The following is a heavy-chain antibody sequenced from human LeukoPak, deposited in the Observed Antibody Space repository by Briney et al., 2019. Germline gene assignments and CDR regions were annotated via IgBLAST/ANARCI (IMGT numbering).Heavy chain of an antibody. CDR1: GFTFTKYA. Sequence: PGASLRLSCAASGFTFTKYAMTWVRRAPGRGLEWVSTISGAGAPAYYPDSVKGRFTTSRDNAKNTLYLQMNSLRAEDTAVYYCAKESSSHGWYGPDYWGQGTLVTVSS. CDR3: AKESSSHGWYGPDY. V-gene: IGHV3-23*01. D-gene: IGHD6-19*01. J-gene: IGHJ4*02. CDR2: ISGAGAPA.